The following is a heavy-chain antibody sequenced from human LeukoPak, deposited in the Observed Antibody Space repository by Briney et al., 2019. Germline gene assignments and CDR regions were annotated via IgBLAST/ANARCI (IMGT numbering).Heavy chain of an antibody. CDR3: AKIEGKYQLANVPDH. Sequence: GGSLKLSCAASGFTFSTYGMHWVRQAPGKGLEWVAFIRYDGNNKYYADFVKGRFTISRDNSKNTLYLHMNSLRTEDTAVYYCAKIEGKYQLANVPDHWGQGTLVTVSS. J-gene: IGHJ4*02. CDR2: IRYDGNNK. CDR1: GFTFSTYG. D-gene: IGHD2-2*01. V-gene: IGHV3-30*02.